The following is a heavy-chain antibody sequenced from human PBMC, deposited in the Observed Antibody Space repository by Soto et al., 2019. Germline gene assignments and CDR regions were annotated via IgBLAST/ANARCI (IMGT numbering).Heavy chain of an antibody. J-gene: IGHJ4*02. CDR1: GFTFDDYA. V-gene: IGHV3-9*01. CDR3: AKDRREQQLALGY. Sequence: QPGGSLRLSCAASGFTFDDYAMHWVRQAPGKGLEWVSGISWNSGSIGYADSVKGRFTISRDNAKNSLYLQMNSLRAEDTALYYCAKDRREQQLALGYWGQGTLVTVSS. D-gene: IGHD6-13*01. CDR2: ISWNSGSI.